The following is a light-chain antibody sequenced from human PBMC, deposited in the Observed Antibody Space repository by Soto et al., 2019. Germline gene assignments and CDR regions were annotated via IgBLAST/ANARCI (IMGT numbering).Light chain of an antibody. CDR3: QQSYDTRMYT. J-gene: IGKJ2*01. CDR2: PAS. Sequence: DIQMTQSPSSLSASVGDRVTITCRASQSVTNYLNWYQQKPGKAPKLLIYPASSLQSGVPSRFSGSGSGTYFTLTISSLQPEDFATYYCQQSYDTRMYTFGQGTKVDIK. CDR1: QSVTNY. V-gene: IGKV1-39*01.